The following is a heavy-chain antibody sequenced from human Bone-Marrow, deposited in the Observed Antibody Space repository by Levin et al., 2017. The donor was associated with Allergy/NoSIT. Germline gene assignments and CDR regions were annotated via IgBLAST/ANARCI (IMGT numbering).Heavy chain of an antibody. CDR3: VRDSVGRDTQDWFDA. Sequence: SETLSLTCTVSGGSVTSGPYHWGWIRQSPGKGLEWIGSVPFTGGTHYNPSFNSRVSVTLDTSKNEFSLKLNSVTAADTAIYYCVRDSVGRDTQDWFDAWGQGTLVTVSS. V-gene: IGHV4-39*07. CDR2: VPFTGGT. D-gene: IGHD3/OR15-3a*01. CDR1: GGSVTSGPYH. J-gene: IGHJ5*02.